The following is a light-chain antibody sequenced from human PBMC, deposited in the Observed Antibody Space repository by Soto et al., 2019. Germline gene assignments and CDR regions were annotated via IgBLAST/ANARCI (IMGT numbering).Light chain of an antibody. CDR3: GAYRCCLAAFV. CDR2: DVT. CDR1: SSDLGGDNV. V-gene: IGLV2-14*03. J-gene: IGLJ3*02. Sequence: QSALTQPASVSGSPGQSITISCTGTSSDLGGDNVVSWYQQLPGKAPKLVIFDVTYRPSGVSHRFSASKSGNTASLAIAGLQAEDEADYYCGAYRCCLAAFVFGGGTKVTVL.